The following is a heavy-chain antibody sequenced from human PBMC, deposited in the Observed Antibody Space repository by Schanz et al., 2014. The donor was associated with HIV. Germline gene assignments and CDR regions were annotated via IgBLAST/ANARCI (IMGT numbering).Heavy chain of an antibody. V-gene: IGHV3-33*01. CDR3: ARVFGRTYGLPEY. D-gene: IGHD3-10*01. CDR1: GLDFGVYG. CDR2: IGHEGNDI. J-gene: IGHJ4*02. Sequence: QVQLVESGGGVVQPGGALRLSCAASGLDFGVYGMHWVRQPPGKGPGWEAVIGHEGNDIHYVDSVAGRFSISRDNSKNTLYLQMNSLRAEDTAVYYCARVFGRTYGLPEYWGQGTLVTVSS.